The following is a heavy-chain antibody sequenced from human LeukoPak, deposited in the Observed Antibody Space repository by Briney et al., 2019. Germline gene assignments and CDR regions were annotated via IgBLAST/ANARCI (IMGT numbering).Heavy chain of an antibody. Sequence: PLETLSFTCTVSGDSIDSYYWSWIRQPPGEGLQWMGYVFYSGPTNYDASLRSRVAISVDRSKNQFSLKLTSVSVADTAVYYCAGRSARYFDSWGQGTLVTVSS. D-gene: IGHD1-26*01. CDR3: AGRSARYFDS. V-gene: IGHV4-59*01. J-gene: IGHJ4*02. CDR1: GDSIDSYY. CDR2: VFYSGPT.